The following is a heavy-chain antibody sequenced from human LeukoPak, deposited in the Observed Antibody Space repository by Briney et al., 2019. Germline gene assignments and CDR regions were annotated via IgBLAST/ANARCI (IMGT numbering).Heavy chain of an antibody. CDR2: ISSSSSTI. V-gene: IGHV3-48*02. J-gene: IGHJ4*02. D-gene: IGHD5-24*01. Sequence: GGSLRLSCAASGFTFSSYSKNWGRHAPGKGLEWVSYISSSSSTIYYADSVKGRFTISRDNAKNSLYLQMNSLRDEDTAVYYCARDEDGYNDFDYWGQGTLVTVSS. CDR1: GFTFSSYS. CDR3: ARDEDGYNDFDY.